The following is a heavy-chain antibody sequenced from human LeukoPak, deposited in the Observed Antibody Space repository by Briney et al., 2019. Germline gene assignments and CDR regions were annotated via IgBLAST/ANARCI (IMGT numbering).Heavy chain of an antibody. Sequence: GGSLRLSCAASGFTFSSYAMHWVRQAPGKGLEWVAVISYDGRNKYYADSVKGRFTISRDNSKNTLYLQMNSLRAEDTAVYYCARARGLAAPPGYWGQGTLVTVSS. CDR1: GFTFSSYA. CDR3: ARARGLAAPPGY. D-gene: IGHD6-13*01. CDR2: ISYDGRNK. J-gene: IGHJ4*02. V-gene: IGHV3-30*04.